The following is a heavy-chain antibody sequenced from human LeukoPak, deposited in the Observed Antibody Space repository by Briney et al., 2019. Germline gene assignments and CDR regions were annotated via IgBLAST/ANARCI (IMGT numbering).Heavy chain of an antibody. CDR1: GGSISSYY. D-gene: IGHD2-15*01. Sequence: KSSETLSLTCTVSGGSISSYYWSWIRQPPGKGLEWIGYSGSTNYNPSLKSRVTISVDTSKNQFSLKLSSVTAADTAVYYCARTTEGYCRGRSCYSYYYYMDVWGKGTTVTVSS. CDR2: SGST. V-gene: IGHV4-59*01. J-gene: IGHJ6*03. CDR3: ARTTEGYCRGRSCYSYYYYMDV.